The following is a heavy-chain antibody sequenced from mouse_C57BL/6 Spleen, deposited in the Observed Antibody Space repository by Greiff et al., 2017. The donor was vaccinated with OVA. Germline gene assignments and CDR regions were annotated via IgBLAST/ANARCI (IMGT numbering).Heavy chain of an antibody. V-gene: IGHV1-52*01. CDR2: IDPSDSET. CDR3: AGSPVDWYFDV. Sequence: VQLQQSGAELVRPGSSVKLSCKASGYTFTSYWMHWVKQRPIQGLEWIGNIDPSDSETPYNPKFKDKATLTLDNSSSTAYLQLSSLTSEEAAVYYCAGSPVDWYFDVWGTGTTVTVSS. J-gene: IGHJ1*03. CDR1: GYTFTSYW. D-gene: IGHD1-1*01.